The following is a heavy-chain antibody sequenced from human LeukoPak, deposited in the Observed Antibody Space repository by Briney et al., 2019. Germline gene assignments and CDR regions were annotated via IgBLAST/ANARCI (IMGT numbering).Heavy chain of an antibody. V-gene: IGHV3-7*02. J-gene: IGHJ4*02. D-gene: IGHD6-13*01. Sequence: HPGGSVRLSCTASGFTFSSYWMSWVRQAPGKGLEWVANIKQDGSEKYYVDSVKGRFTISRDNAKNSLYLQMNSLRAEDTAVYYCARGPFYSSSSVFDYWGQGTLVTVSS. CDR3: ARGPFYSSSSVFDY. CDR2: IKQDGSEK. CDR1: GFTFSSYW.